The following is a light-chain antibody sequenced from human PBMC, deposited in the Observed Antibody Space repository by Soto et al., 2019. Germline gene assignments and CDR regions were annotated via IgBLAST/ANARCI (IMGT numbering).Light chain of an antibody. Sequence: QLVLTQSPSASASLGASVKLTCTLSSGYSSYAIAWHQQQPEKGPPYLMKVNSDGSHNKGDGIPDRFSGSSSGAERYLTISSLQSEDEAYYYCQTWGTGSVVFGGGTKLTVL. CDR2: VNSDGSH. J-gene: IGLJ2*01. CDR3: QTWGTGSVV. CDR1: SGYSSYA. V-gene: IGLV4-69*01.